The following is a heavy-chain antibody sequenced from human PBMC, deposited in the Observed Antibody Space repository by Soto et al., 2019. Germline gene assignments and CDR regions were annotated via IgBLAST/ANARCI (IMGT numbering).Heavy chain of an antibody. J-gene: IGHJ5*02. CDR2: IYYSGST. CDR1: GGSISSGGYY. CDR3: ARARYYDYVWGSYRNPPWFAP. V-gene: IGHV4-31*03. D-gene: IGHD3-16*02. Sequence: SETLSLTCTVSGGSISSGGYYWSWIRQHPGKGLEWIGYIYYSGSTYYNPSLKSRVTISVDTSKNQFSLKLSSVTAADTAVYYCARARYYDYVWGSYRNPPWFAPWGQGTLVTVSS.